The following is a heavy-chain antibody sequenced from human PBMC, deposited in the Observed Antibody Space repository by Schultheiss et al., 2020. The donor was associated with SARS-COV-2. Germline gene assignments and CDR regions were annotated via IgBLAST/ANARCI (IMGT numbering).Heavy chain of an antibody. D-gene: IGHD6-19*01. CDR2: FDPEDGET. J-gene: IGHJ4*02. Sequence: DSVKVSCKASGYTFTGYYMHWVRQAPGKGLEWMGGFDPEDGETIYAQKFQGRVTMTEDTSTDTAYMELSSLRSEDTAVYYCATVEQWLVRGYYFDYWGQGTLVTVSS. CDR1: GYTFTGYY. V-gene: IGHV1-24*01. CDR3: ATVEQWLVRGYYFDY.